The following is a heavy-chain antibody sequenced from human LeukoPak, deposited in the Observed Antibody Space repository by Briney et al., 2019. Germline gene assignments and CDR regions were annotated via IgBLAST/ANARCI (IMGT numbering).Heavy chain of an antibody. V-gene: IGHV1-18*01. CDR1: GYTFTSYG. CDR3: AREFKMDIVVVPAAHDAFDI. Sequence: ASVKVSCKASGYTFTSYGISWVRQAPGQGLEWMGWISAYNGNTNYAQKLQGRVTMTTDTSTSTAYMELRSLRSDDTAVYYCAREFKMDIVVVPAAHDAFDIWGQGTMVTVSS. J-gene: IGHJ3*02. CDR2: ISAYNGNT. D-gene: IGHD2-2*03.